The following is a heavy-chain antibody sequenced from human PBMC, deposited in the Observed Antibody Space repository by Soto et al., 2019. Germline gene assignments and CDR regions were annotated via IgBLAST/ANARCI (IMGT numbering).Heavy chain of an antibody. Sequence: QVQLQESGPGLVKPSETLSLTCTVSGGSISSYYWTWIRQPPGKGLEWVGYVYYSGTTYYNPSLQSRVTISVYTSKNQFSLKVKSVTAADTAIYYCARAGSTWRYFFDYWGQGSLVTVSS. V-gene: IGHV4-59*01. CDR1: GGSISSYY. D-gene: IGHD6-13*01. CDR3: ARAGSTWRYFFDY. CDR2: VYYSGTT. J-gene: IGHJ4*02.